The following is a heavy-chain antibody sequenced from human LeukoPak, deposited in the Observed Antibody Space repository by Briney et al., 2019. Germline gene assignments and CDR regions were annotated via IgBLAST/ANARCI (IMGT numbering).Heavy chain of an antibody. CDR1: GFTVSSNY. V-gene: IGHV3-53*01. J-gene: IGHJ3*02. Sequence: GGSLRLSCAASGFTVSSNYMSWVRQAPGKGLEWVSVIYSGGSTYYADSVKGRFTISRDNAKNSLYLQMNSLRAEDTAVYYCASRWGDAFDIWGQGTMVTVSS. CDR3: ASRWGDAFDI. D-gene: IGHD3-16*01. CDR2: IYSGGST.